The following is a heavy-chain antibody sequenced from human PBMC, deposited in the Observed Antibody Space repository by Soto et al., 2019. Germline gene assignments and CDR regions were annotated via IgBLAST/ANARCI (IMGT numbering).Heavy chain of an antibody. CDR3: ARSDGYSTSWYFDY. CDR1: GFAFSGYA. CDR2: ISYDGSNQ. V-gene: IGHV3-30*14. D-gene: IGHD6-13*01. J-gene: IGHJ4*02. Sequence: XGSLRLSFAASGFAFSGYAMHWVRQAPGKGLEWVSVISYDGSNQFYADSMKGRFTISRDNSENTLYLQMSSLRGDDTAVYYCARSDGYSTSWYFDYWGQGTLVTVPS.